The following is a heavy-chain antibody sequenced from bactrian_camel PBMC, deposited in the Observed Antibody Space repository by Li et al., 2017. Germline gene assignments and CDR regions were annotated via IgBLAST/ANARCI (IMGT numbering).Heavy chain of an antibody. CDR2: ISDDSRAT. J-gene: IGHJ4*01. Sequence: QVQLVESGGGTVQSGGSLRLSCAASGFNFSDYWMYWVRQAPGKGLEWVASISDDSRATQYKDFLEARFTISRDNSKSTLYLQMNSLKSEDTATYYCAKELGSTLAGSGRSPGTQVTVS. V-gene: IGHV3S1*01. D-gene: IGHD6*01. CDR1: GFNFSDYW.